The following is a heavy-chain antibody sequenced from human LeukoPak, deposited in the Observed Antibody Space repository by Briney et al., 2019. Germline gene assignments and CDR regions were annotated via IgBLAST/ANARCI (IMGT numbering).Heavy chain of an antibody. V-gene: IGHV3-30*03. J-gene: IGHJ6*02. Sequence: PGRSLSLSCAASGFTFSSYGMHWVRQAPGKGLEWVAFISYDEVNKYYADSVKGRFTISRDDSKNTLYLQMSSLRAEDTAVYYCARYICGGDCYSAPYGMDVWGQGTTVTVSS. CDR3: ARYICGGDCYSAPYGMDV. CDR2: ISYDEVNK. D-gene: IGHD2-21*02. CDR1: GFTFSSYG.